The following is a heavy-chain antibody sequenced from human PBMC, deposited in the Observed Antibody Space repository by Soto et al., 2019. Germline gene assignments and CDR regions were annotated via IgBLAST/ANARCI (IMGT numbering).Heavy chain of an antibody. CDR1: GFTFSSDA. V-gene: IGHV3-23*01. CDR3: AKGRDIVATITDFDY. J-gene: IGHJ4*02. CDR2: ISGSGGST. D-gene: IGHD5-12*01. Sequence: GSLRLSCAASGFTFSSDAMSWVRQAPGKGLEWVSAISGSGGSTYYADSVKGRFTISRDNSKNTLYLQMNSLRAEDTAVYYCAKGRDIVATITDFDYWGQGTLVTVSS.